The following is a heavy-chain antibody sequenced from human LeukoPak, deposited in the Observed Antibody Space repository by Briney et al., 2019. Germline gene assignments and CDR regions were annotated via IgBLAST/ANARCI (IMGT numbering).Heavy chain of an antibody. CDR1: GGSISSGSYY. CDR3: AGTSSGYYSTDY. Sequence: KPSETLSLTCTVSGGSISSGSYYWSWIRQPAGKGLEWIGRIYTSGSTNYNPSLKSRVTISVDTSKNQFSLKLSSVTAADTAVYYCAGTSSGYYSTDYWGQGTLVTVSS. CDR2: IYTSGST. J-gene: IGHJ4*02. D-gene: IGHD5-12*01. V-gene: IGHV4-61*02.